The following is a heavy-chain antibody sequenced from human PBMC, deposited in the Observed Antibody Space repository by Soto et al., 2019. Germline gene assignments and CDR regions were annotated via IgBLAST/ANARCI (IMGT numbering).Heavy chain of an antibody. CDR2: IWYDGSNK. CDR3: ARDHYGDYAGYYFDY. Sequence: VQLVESGGAVVQPGRSLRLSCAASGFTFSSYGMHWVRQAPGKGLEWVAVIWYDGSNKYYADSVKGRFTISRDNSKNTLYLQMNSLRAEDTAVYYCARDHYGDYAGYYFDYWGQGTLVTVSS. D-gene: IGHD4-17*01. V-gene: IGHV3-33*01. CDR1: GFTFSSYG. J-gene: IGHJ4*02.